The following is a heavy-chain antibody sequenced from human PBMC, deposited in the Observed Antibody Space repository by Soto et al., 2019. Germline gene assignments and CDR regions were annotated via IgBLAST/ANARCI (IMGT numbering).Heavy chain of an antibody. CDR1: GFTFSSYA. Sequence: SLRLSCAASGFTFSSYAMRWVRQAPGKGLEWVAVISYDGSNKYYADSVKGRFTISRDNSKNTLCLQMNSMRAEDTAVYYCARGDRGAFDLWGQGTMVTVSS. D-gene: IGHD2-21*02. V-gene: IGHV3-30-3*01. CDR2: ISYDGSNK. CDR3: ARGDRGAFDL. J-gene: IGHJ3*01.